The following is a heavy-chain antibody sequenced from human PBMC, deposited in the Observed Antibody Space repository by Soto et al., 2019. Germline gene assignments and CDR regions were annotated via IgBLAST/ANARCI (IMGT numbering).Heavy chain of an antibody. V-gene: IGHV3-30*18. CDR2: ISYDGSDK. D-gene: IGHD3-16*01. J-gene: IGHJ5*02. Sequence: PGGSLRLSCAASGFTFSSYGIHLVRKAPGKGLEWVAVISYDGSDKYYADSVKGRFTISRDDSKNTLYLQMNSLRAEDTAVYYCAKTAGDDYVWGSSGLDPWGQGTLVTVSS. CDR3: AKTAGDDYVWGSSGLDP. CDR1: GFTFSSYG.